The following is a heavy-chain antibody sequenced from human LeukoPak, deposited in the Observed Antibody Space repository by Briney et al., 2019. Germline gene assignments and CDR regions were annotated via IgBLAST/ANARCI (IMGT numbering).Heavy chain of an antibody. CDR2: IYTSGST. CDR3: ARGPMVRGASFDY. V-gene: IGHV4-61*02. J-gene: IGHJ4*02. Sequence: SETLSLTCTVSGGSISSSSYYWSWIRQPAGKGLEWIGRIYTSGSTNYNPSLKSRVTISVDTSKNQFSLKLSSVTAADTAVYYCARGPMVRGASFDYWGQGTLVTVSS. CDR1: GGSISSSSYY. D-gene: IGHD3-10*01.